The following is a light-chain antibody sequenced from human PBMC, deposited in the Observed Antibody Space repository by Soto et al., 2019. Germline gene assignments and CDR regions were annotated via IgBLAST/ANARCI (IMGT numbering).Light chain of an antibody. CDR2: EVS. V-gene: IGLV2-14*01. CDR3: SSSSV. Sequence: QSALTQPASVSGSPGQSITISCTGTSSDVGGYNYVSWYQQHPGKAPKLMIYEVSNRPSGVSNRFSGSKSGNTASLTISGLQAEDEADYYCSSSSVFGGGTKLTVL. J-gene: IGLJ2*01. CDR1: SSDVGGYNY.